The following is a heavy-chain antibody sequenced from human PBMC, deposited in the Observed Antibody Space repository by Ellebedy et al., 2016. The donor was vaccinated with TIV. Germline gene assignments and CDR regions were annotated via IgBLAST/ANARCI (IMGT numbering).Heavy chain of an antibody. Sequence: AASVQVSCKASGYTFTTYVITWVRQAPGQGLEWVGLISTYHGTTYYAQKFQGRVTMTTDTSPNTGYMELRSLRFDDTAVYFCARGWYLDFWGQGILVTVSS. D-gene: IGHD6-13*01. CDR1: GYTFTTYV. V-gene: IGHV1-18*01. CDR2: ISTYHGTT. CDR3: ARGWYLDF. J-gene: IGHJ4*02.